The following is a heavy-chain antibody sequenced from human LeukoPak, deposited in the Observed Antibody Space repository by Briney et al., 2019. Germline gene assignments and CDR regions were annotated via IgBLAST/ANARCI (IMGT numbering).Heavy chain of an antibody. V-gene: IGHV3-30*18. CDR1: GFTFSSYD. J-gene: IGHJ3*02. CDR2: ISYDGSNK. D-gene: IGHD2-15*01. CDR3: AKFDIVVVVAATPQEDAFDI. Sequence: GGSLRLSCAASGFTFSSYDMHWVRQAPGKGLEWVAVISYDGSNKYYADSVKGRFTISRDNSKNTLYLQMNSLRAEDTAVYYCAKFDIVVVVAATPQEDAFDIWGQGTMVTVSS.